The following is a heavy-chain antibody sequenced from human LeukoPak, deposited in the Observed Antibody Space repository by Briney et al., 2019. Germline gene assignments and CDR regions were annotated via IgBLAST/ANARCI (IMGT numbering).Heavy chain of an antibody. CDR2: IYYSGST. CDR1: GGSISSHY. D-gene: IGHD2-2*01. Sequence: TSETLSLTCTVSGGSISSHYWSWIRQPPGKGLEWIGYIYYSGSTNYNPSLKSRVTISVDTSKNQFSLKLSSVTAADTAVYYCARVLDCSSTSCYWVDPWGQGTLATVSS. V-gene: IGHV4-59*11. J-gene: IGHJ5*02. CDR3: ARVLDCSSTSCYWVDP.